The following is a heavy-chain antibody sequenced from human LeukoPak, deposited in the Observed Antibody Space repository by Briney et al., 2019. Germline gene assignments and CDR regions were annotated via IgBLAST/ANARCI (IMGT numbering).Heavy chain of an antibody. CDR2: IYYSGST. D-gene: IGHD6-19*01. Sequence: SETLSLTCTVSGGSISSSSYYWGWIRQPPGKGLEWIGSIYYSGSTYYNPSLKSRVTISVDTSKNQFSLKLSSVTAADTAVYYCARHLPVYSSGWEYYFDYWGQGTLVTVSS. CDR1: GGSISSSSYY. V-gene: IGHV4-39*01. CDR3: ARHLPVYSSGWEYYFDY. J-gene: IGHJ4*02.